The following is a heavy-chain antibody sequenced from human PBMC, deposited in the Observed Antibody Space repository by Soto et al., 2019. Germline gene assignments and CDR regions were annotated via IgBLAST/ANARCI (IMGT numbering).Heavy chain of an antibody. Sequence: EVQLLESGGGLVQPGGSLRLSCAASGFTFSSYAMSWVRQAPGKGLEWVSAISGSGGSTYYADSVKGRFTISRDNSKNTLYLQMNSLRAEDTSVYYCATTIAMAGSMPRTYYYYGMDVWGQGTTVTFSS. CDR1: GFTFSSYA. V-gene: IGHV3-23*01. J-gene: IGHJ6*02. CDR2: ISGSGGST. CDR3: ATTIAMAGSMPRTYYYYGMDV. D-gene: IGHD6-19*01.